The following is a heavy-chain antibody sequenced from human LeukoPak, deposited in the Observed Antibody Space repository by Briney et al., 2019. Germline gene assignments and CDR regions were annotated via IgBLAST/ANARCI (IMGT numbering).Heavy chain of an antibody. CDR1: GDSVSSDSAV. CDR3: VRGVAATGFDS. V-gene: IGHV6-1*01. CDR2: TYYRSKWYN. D-gene: IGHD6-13*01. Sequence: SQTLSLTCALSGDSVSSDSAVWNWIRQSPSRGLEWLGKTYYRSKWYNDYAGSVKSRITINPDTSKNQFSLQLNSVIPEDTAVYYCVRGVAATGFDSWGQGTLVTVSS. J-gene: IGHJ4*02.